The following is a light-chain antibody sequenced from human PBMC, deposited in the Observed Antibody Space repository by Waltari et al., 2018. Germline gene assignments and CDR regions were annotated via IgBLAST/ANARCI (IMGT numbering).Light chain of an antibody. Sequence: DIVMTQSPLSLPVTPGESASLSCRSTQSLRHSNGYNYLEWYLQKPGQSPQLLIYLGSNRASGVPDRFSGSGSGTVFTLKITRVEAEDVAVYYCMQALQTPWTFGQGTKVEIK. J-gene: IGKJ1*01. V-gene: IGKV2-28*01. CDR1: QSLRHSNGYNY. CDR3: MQALQTPWT. CDR2: LGS.